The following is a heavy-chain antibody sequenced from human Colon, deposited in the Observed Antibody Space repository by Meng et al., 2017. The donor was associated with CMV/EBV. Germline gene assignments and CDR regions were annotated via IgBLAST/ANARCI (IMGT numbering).Heavy chain of an antibody. D-gene: IGHD1-1*01. CDR3: ARDPPRTTTFDY. Sequence: ASVMVSCKASGYTFTGYYIHWVRQAPGQGLEWMGWINPNSGGTNYAQKFQGWVTMTRDTSINTAYMVLIGLTSDDTALYYCARDPPRTTTFDYWGQGTLVTVSS. CDR2: INPNSGGT. J-gene: IGHJ4*02. CDR1: GYTFTGYY. V-gene: IGHV1-2*04.